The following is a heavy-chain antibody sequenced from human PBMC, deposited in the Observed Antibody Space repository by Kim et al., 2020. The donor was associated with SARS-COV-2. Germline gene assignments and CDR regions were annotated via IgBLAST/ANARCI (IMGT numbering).Heavy chain of an antibody. CDR3: VKDRGIVDHDCYFES. CDR2: INDAGTST. V-gene: IGHV3-74*01. Sequence: GGSLRLSCAASGFTFTTYWMHWVRQAPGKGLLWLSRINDAGTSTSYAKSVQGRFTTSRDNAQNTLYLQMNSLRAEDTAVYYCVKDRGIVDHDCYFESWGRGTLVTLSS. CDR1: GFTFTTYW. J-gene: IGHJ2*01. D-gene: IGHD3-10*01.